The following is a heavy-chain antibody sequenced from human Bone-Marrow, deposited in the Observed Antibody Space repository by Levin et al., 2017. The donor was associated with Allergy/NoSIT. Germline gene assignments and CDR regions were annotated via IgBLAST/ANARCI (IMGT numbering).Heavy chain of an antibody. CDR1: GFTFSSYS. D-gene: IGHD4-17*01. J-gene: IGHJ4*02. V-gene: IGHV3-48*01. Sequence: PGGSLRLSCAASGFTFSSYSINWVRQAPGKGLEWVSYISSSGSTTNYAASVKGRFTISRDNAKNSFYLQMNSLRAADTAMYYCARGKVSTTPFDFWGQGTLVTVSS. CDR2: ISSSGSTT. CDR3: ARGKVSTTPFDF.